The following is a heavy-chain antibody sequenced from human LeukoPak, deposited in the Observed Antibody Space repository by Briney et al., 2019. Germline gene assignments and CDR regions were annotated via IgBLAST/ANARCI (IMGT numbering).Heavy chain of an antibody. J-gene: IGHJ4*02. Sequence: VASVKVSCKTSGYTFTGYYMHWVRPAPGQGLEWMGYIYPSSGATKYAQKFQGRVTMTRDTSISTAYMELSGLGSDDTAVYYCGTLLSNGPFDYWGQGSLVTVSS. CDR1: GYTFTGYY. V-gene: IGHV1-2*02. CDR3: GTLLSNGPFDY. CDR2: IYPSSGAT.